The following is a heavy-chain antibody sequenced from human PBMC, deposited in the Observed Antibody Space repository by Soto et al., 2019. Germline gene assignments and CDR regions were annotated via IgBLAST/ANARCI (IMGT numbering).Heavy chain of an antibody. D-gene: IGHD6-19*01. Sequence: QLQLQESGPGLVKPSETLYLTCTVSGGSISSSSYYWGWIRQPPGKGLEWIGSIYYSGSTYYNPSLKSRVTISVDTSKNQFSLKLSSVTAADTAVYYCARRTVAGKDYWGQGTLVTVSS. CDR1: GGSISSSSYY. CDR2: IYYSGST. J-gene: IGHJ4*02. CDR3: ARRTVAGKDY. V-gene: IGHV4-39*01.